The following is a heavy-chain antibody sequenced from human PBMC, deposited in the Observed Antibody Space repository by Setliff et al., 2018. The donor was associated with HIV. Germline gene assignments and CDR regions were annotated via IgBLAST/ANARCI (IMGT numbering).Heavy chain of an antibody. CDR3: ARLRGLNLEPFDY. Sequence: SETLSLTCSVSGGSIEFSSYYWGWIRQPPGKGLEWIGSVYYSGSTYYNPSLKSRLTMSVDTSTNKFSLKLSSVTAADTAVYYCARLRGLNLEPFDYWGQGTLVTGSS. D-gene: IGHD1-1*01. CDR1: GGSIEFSSYY. J-gene: IGHJ4*02. V-gene: IGHV4-39*01. CDR2: VYYSGST.